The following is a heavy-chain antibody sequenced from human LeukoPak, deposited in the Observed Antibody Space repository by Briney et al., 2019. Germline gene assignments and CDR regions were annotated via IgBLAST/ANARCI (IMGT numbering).Heavy chain of an antibody. J-gene: IGHJ3*01. V-gene: IGHV5-51*01. CDR2: IYPGDYST. CDR1: GYSLTNYW. D-gene: IGHD2-21*02. Sequence: GESLRISCKASGYSLTNYWIGWVRQKPCKGLASMGSIYPGDYSTTYSPSFQGQVTISADRSISTAYLQWSSLKASDTAIYYCASPQAGYCGGDCYSPWGRGTMVTVSS. CDR3: ASPQAGYCGGDCYSP.